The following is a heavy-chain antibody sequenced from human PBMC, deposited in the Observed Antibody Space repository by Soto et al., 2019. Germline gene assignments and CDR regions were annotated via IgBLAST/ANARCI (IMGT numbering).Heavy chain of an antibody. J-gene: IGHJ4*02. Sequence: GGSLRLSCAASGFTVSNNYMSWVRQAPGKGLEWVSLIYSGITTYYAASGKGRFTVSRDNSKTTLNLHVNSMYDDESAVYYCARIRGANWEIQYNYFDNWGQETLVSVSS. CDR1: GFTVSNNY. D-gene: IGHD1-26*01. CDR2: IYSGITT. V-gene: IGHV3-66*01. CDR3: ARIRGANWEIQYNYFDN.